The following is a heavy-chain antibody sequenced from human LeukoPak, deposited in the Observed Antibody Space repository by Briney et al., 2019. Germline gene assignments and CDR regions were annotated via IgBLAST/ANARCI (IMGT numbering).Heavy chain of an antibody. V-gene: IGHV4-39*01. Sequence: PSETLSLTCTVSGGSINISSYYWGWIRQPPGKGLEWIANIHYSGSTYRSPSLMSRATISVDTSKNQFSLRLRSVTAADTAVYYCATCMVTNDAFDIWGQGTMVTVSS. D-gene: IGHD2-21*02. J-gene: IGHJ3*02. CDR2: IHYSGST. CDR3: ATCMVTNDAFDI. CDR1: GGSINISSYY.